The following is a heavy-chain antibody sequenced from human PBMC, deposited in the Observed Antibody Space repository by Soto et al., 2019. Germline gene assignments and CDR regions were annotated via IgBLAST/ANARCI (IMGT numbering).Heavy chain of an antibody. CDR3: ARNGTYSASLSHHSGMDV. CDR1: GGTFGNFI. Sequence: SVKVSFKASGGTFGNFIMNWVRQTPGQGLEWMGGIVPMLGTPTYAEKFKGRVRISATGSTSATYMELTSLRSEDTAIYSCARNGTYSASLSHHSGMDVWGQGPTVTVSS. D-gene: IGHD1-26*01. CDR2: IVPMLGTP. J-gene: IGHJ6*02. V-gene: IGHV1-69*13.